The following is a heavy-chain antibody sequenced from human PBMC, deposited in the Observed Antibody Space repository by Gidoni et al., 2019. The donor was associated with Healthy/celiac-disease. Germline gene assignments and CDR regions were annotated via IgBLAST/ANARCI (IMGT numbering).Heavy chain of an antibody. CDR1: GFTFSSYW. Sequence: EVQLVESGGGLVQPGGSLRLSCAASGFTFSSYWMSWVRQAPGKGLEWVANIKQDGREKYYVDSVKGRFTISRDNTKNSLYLQMNSLRAEDTAVYYCARDLRDIVVVTAAFDIWGQGTMVTVSS. J-gene: IGHJ3*02. CDR2: IKQDGREK. V-gene: IGHV3-7*01. D-gene: IGHD2-21*02. CDR3: ARDLRDIVVVTAAFDI.